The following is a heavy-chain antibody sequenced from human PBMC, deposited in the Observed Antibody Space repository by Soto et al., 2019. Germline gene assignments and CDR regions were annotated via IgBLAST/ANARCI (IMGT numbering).Heavy chain of an antibody. CDR1: GVSMSSGGYY. CDR2: IYYSGST. D-gene: IGHD3-10*01. Sequence: QVQLQESGPGQVKASQTLSLTCTVSGVSMSSGGYYWSWIRQHPGKGLEWLGYIYYSGSTYYNPSLKIRVIISVDTSKNQFSLKLSSVTAADTAVYYCASSFYGAGSYCLDYWGQGTLVTVSS. J-gene: IGHJ4*02. CDR3: ASSFYGAGSYCLDY. V-gene: IGHV4-31*03.